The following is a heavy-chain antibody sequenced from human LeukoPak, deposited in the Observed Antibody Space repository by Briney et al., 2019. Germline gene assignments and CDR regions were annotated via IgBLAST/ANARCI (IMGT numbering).Heavy chain of an antibody. J-gene: IGHJ3*02. Sequence: PSETLSLTCTVSGGSIGSSSYYWGWIRQPPGKGLEWIGSIYYSGSTYYNPSLKSRVTISVDTSKNQFSLKLSSVTAADTAVYYCARADWNYGAFDIWGQGTMVTVSS. CDR3: ARADWNYGAFDI. V-gene: IGHV4-39*07. CDR1: GGSIGSSSYY. CDR2: IYYSGST. D-gene: IGHD1-7*01.